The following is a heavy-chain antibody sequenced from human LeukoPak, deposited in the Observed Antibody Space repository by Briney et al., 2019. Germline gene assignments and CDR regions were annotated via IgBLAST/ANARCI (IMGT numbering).Heavy chain of an antibody. J-gene: IGHJ4*02. Sequence: SGPTLVNPTQTLTXTCTFSGFSLSTSGVGVGWIRQPPGKALEWLALIYWDDDKRYSPSLKSRLTITKDTSKNQVVLTMTNMDPVDTATYHCAHRGRGVAGTAVSSCFDYWGQGTLVTVSS. CDR2: IYWDDDK. CDR1: GFSLSTSGVG. D-gene: IGHD6-19*01. CDR3: AHRGRGVAGTAVSSCFDY. V-gene: IGHV2-5*02.